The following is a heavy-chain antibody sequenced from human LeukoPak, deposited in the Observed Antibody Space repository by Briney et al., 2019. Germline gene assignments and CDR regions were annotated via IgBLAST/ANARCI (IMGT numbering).Heavy chain of an antibody. V-gene: IGHV3-66*01. CDR1: GFTVSSNY. J-gene: IGHJ4*02. CDR2: IYSGGST. Sequence: GGSLRLSCAASGFTVSSNYMSWVRQAPGKGLEWVSVIYSGGSTYYADSVKGRFTISRDKSKNALYLQMNSLRAEDTAVYYCATDPMYYDILTGYYVDYWGQGTLVTVSS. D-gene: IGHD3-9*01. CDR3: ATDPMYYDILTGYYVDY.